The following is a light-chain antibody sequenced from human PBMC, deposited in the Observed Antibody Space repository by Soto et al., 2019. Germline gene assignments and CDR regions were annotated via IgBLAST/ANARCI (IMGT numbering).Light chain of an antibody. Sequence: EIVLTQSPGTLSLSPGERATLSCRASQSVSSSYLAWYQQKPGQAPRLLIYGASSRATGIPDRFSGSGSGTDFTLTISRLEPEDFAVYYCHQYGRSPVYTFGQGTKLEIK. CDR2: GAS. J-gene: IGKJ2*01. CDR3: HQYGRSPVYT. CDR1: QSVSSSY. V-gene: IGKV3-20*01.